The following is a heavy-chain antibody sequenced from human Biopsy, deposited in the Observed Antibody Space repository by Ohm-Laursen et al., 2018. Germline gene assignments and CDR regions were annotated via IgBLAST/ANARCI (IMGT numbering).Heavy chain of an antibody. CDR3: ASVVLGPTNDAFDL. Sequence: SQTLSLTCNVSGGDINNYYWSWIRQPAGKGLEWIGRIYPGGSTNYNPSLESRVTMSVDTSKKQLSLRLRSVTAADTAMYYCASVVLGPTNDAFDLWGQGTMVVVSS. J-gene: IGHJ3*01. CDR2: IYPGGST. CDR1: GGDINNYY. D-gene: IGHD3-22*01. V-gene: IGHV4-4*07.